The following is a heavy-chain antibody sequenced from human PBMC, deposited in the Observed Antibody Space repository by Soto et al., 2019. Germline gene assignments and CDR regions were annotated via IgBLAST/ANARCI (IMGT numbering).Heavy chain of an antibody. CDR3: ARGGRRFNLITLFPSIFDP. CDR2: VYHSGDT. CDR1: GGSFSNYY. Sequence: PSETLSLTCAVSGGSFSNYYWSWTRQPPGKGLEWIGEVYHSGDTNYNPTLKSQVAISIDTSKNKFFLKLTSVTAADTAVYYCARGGRRFNLITLFPSIFDPWGQGTLVTVSS. D-gene: IGHD3-3*01. V-gene: IGHV4-34*01. J-gene: IGHJ5*02.